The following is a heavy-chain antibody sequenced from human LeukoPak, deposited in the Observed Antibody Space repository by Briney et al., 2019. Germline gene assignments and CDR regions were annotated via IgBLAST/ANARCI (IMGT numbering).Heavy chain of an antibody. CDR3: ARGYSGYDFYYFDY. Sequence: GGSLRLSCAASGFTFSNYGMHWVRQAPGEGLEWVAVIWYDGSNKYYVDSVKGRFTISRDNSKNTLYLQMNSLRAEDTAVYYCARGYSGYDFYYFDYWGQGTLVTVSS. V-gene: IGHV3-33*01. CDR1: GFTFSNYG. D-gene: IGHD5-12*01. CDR2: IWYDGSNK. J-gene: IGHJ4*02.